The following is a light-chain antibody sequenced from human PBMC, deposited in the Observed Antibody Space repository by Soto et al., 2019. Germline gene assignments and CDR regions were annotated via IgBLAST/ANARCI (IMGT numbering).Light chain of an antibody. V-gene: IGKV1-5*03. J-gene: IGKJ2*01. CDR1: QSISSW. Sequence: DIQMTQSPSTLSASVGDRVTITCRTSQSISSWLAWYQQKPGKAPKLLIYKASSLESGVPSRFGGSGSGTEFNLTISSLQPDDFATYYCQQYNSYSYTFGQGTKLEIK. CDR3: QQYNSYSYT. CDR2: KAS.